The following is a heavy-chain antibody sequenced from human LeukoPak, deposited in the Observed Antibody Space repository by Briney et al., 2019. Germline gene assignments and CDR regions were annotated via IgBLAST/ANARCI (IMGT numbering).Heavy chain of an antibody. CDR3: ARPSSGWYYDFDY. Sequence: ASVKVSCKASGHTFTSYDINWVRQATGQGLEWMGWMNPNSGNTGYAQRFQGRVTMTRNTSISTAYMELSSLRSEDTAVYYCARPSSGWYYDFDYWGQGTLVTVSS. CDR2: MNPNSGNT. J-gene: IGHJ4*02. V-gene: IGHV1-8*01. CDR1: GHTFTSYD. D-gene: IGHD6-19*01.